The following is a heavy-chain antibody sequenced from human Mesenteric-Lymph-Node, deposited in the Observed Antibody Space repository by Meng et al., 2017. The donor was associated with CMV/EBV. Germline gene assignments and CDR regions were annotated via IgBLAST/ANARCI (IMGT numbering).Heavy chain of an antibody. Sequence: GESLKISCAASGFVFDDFGMFWVRQAPGEGLEWVSGINWNGDSTSYADSVKGRFTISRDNAKNSLYLQMNSLRAEDTAAYYCARVVSYYYGMDVWGQGTTVTVSS. V-gene: IGHV3-20*04. J-gene: IGHJ6*02. CDR3: ARVVSYYYGMDV. D-gene: IGHD2-21*01. CDR1: GFVFDDFG. CDR2: INWNGDST.